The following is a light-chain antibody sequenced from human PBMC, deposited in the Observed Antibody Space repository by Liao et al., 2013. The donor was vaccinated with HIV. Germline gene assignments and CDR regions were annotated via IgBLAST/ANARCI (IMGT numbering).Light chain of an antibody. V-gene: IGLV3-21*04. J-gene: IGLJ2*01. CDR2: YDS. CDR3: QVWDNTVDRVV. CDR1: NIGTKR. Sequence: SYELTQPPSVSVAPGTTATITCGGINIGTKRVHWYQHKPGQAPVTVISYDSDRPSGIPERFSGSNSENTATLTISRVEAGDEADYHCQVWDNTVDRVVFGGGTKLAVL.